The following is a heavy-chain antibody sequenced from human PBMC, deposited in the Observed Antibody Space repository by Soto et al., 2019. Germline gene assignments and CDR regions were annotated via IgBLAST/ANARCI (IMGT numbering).Heavy chain of an antibody. CDR3: ARSTGYCSSTSCPYGMDV. Sequence: SSVKVSCKASGGTFSSYAISWVRQAPGQGLEWMGGSIPIFGTANYAQKFQGRVTITADESTSTAYMELSSLGSEDTAVYYWARSTGYCSSTSCPYGMDVWGQGTTVTVSS. V-gene: IGHV1-69*13. CDR1: GGTFSSYA. D-gene: IGHD2-2*01. J-gene: IGHJ6*02. CDR2: SIPIFGTA.